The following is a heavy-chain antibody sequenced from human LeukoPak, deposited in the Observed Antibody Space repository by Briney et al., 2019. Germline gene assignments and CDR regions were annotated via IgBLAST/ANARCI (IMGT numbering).Heavy chain of an antibody. Sequence: SQTLSLTCTVSGGSISSGSYYWSWIRQPAGKGLEWIGRIYTSGSTNYNPSLKSRVTISVDTSKNQFSLKLSSVTAADTAVYYCARGFAWFDPWGQGTLVTVSS. CDR3: ARGFAWFDP. V-gene: IGHV4-61*02. CDR2: IYTSGST. J-gene: IGHJ5*02. CDR1: GGSISSGSYY.